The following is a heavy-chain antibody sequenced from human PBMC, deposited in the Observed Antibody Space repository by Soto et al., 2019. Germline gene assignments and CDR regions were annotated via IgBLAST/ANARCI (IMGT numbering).Heavy chain of an antibody. CDR1: GFTFSSYG. CDR3: AKSMIVVVMRFYGMDV. CDR2: ISYDGSNK. Sequence: GGSLRLSCAASGFTFSSYGMHWVRQAPGKGLEWVAVISYDGSNKYYADSVKGRFTISRDNSKNTLYLQMNSLRAEDTAVYYCAKSMIVVVMRFYGMDVWGQGTTVTVSS. D-gene: IGHD3-22*01. V-gene: IGHV3-30*18. J-gene: IGHJ6*02.